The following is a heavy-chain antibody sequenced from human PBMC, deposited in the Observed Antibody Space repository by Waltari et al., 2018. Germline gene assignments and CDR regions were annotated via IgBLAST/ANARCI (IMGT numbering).Heavy chain of an antibody. CDR2: INHSGST. CDR1: GGSFRGYY. J-gene: IGHJ3*02. V-gene: IGHV4-34*01. Sequence: QVQLQQWGAGLLKPSETLSLTCAVYGGSFRGYYWSWIRQPPGKVLEWIGVINHSGSTNYNPSLKSRVTISVDTSKNQFALKLSSVTAADTAVYYCARARYAFDIWGQGTMVTVSS. CDR3: ARARYAFDI.